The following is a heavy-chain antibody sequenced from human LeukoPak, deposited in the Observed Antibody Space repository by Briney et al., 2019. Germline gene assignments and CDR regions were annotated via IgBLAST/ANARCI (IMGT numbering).Heavy chain of an antibody. CDR3: AELGITMIGGV. V-gene: IGHV3-48*03. Sequence: PGGSLRLSCAASGFTFSSYEMNWVRQAPGKGLEWVSYISSSGSTIYYADSVKGRFTISRDNAKNSLYLKMNSLRAEDTGVYYCAELGITMIGGVWGKGTTVTISS. J-gene: IGHJ6*03. CDR1: GFTFSSYE. D-gene: IGHD3-10*02. CDR2: ISSSGSTI.